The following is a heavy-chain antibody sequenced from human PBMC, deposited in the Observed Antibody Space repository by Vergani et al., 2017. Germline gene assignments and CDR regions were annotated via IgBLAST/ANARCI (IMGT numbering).Heavy chain of an antibody. J-gene: IGHJ6*02. D-gene: IGHD3-10*01. V-gene: IGHV1-45*02. CDR3: ASYYGSGSYYSPDYYYYGMDV. CDR1: GYTFTYRY. CDR2: IPPFNGNT. Sequence: QVQLVQSGAEVKKPGSSVKVSCKASGYTFTYRYLHWVRQAPGQALEWMGWIPPFNGNTNYAQKFQDRVTITRDRSMSTAYMELSSLRSEDTAMYYCASYYGSGSYYSPDYYYYGMDVWGQGTTVTVSS.